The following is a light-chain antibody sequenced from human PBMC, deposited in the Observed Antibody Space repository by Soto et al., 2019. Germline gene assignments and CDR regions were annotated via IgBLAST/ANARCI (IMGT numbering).Light chain of an antibody. CDR2: DAS. CDR3: QQRSNWPWT. Sequence: EIVLTQSPATLSLSPGESATLSCRASQTVNSFLAWYQQKPGQAPRLLIYDASDRATGIPARFSGSGSGTDFTLTISSLEPEDFAVYYCQQRSNWPWTFGQGTKVEVK. CDR1: QTVNSF. J-gene: IGKJ1*01. V-gene: IGKV3-11*01.